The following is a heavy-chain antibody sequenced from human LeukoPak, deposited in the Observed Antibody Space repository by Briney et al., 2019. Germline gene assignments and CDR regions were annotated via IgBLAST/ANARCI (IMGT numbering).Heavy chain of an antibody. Sequence: HGESLKISCKGSGYSFNTYWIGWVRQMPGKGLEWMGITYGGDSDTRYNPSFQGQVTISVDKFISTAYLQWSSLKASDTAMYYCARRQGCSNTACPPDYWGQGTLVTVSS. D-gene: IGHD2-2*01. J-gene: IGHJ4*02. CDR1: GYSFNTYW. CDR2: TYGGDSDT. V-gene: IGHV5-51*01. CDR3: ARRQGCSNTACPPDY.